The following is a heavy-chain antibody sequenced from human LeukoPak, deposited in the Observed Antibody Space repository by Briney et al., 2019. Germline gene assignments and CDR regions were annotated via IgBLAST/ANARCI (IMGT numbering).Heavy chain of an antibody. J-gene: IGHJ4*02. D-gene: IGHD2-21*02. CDR1: GFTFSSYG. CDR2: IFSDGSNE. CDR3: AKSVVVTAIPGY. Sequence: GRSLRLSCAASGFTFSSYGMHWVRQAPGKGLEWVAVIFSDGSNEYYADPVKDRFTISRDNSKNTLYLQMNSLRTEDTAVYHCAKSVVVTAIPGYWGQGTLVTVSS. V-gene: IGHV3-30*18.